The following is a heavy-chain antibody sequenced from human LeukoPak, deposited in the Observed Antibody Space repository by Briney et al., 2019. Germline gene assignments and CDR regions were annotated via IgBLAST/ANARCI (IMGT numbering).Heavy chain of an antibody. Sequence: PGGSLRLSCAASGFTCSSYAMTWVRQAPGKGLEWVSVISGNDASTHYADSVKGRFTISRDNSNNTLYLQMNSLRAEDTAVYYCAKGLYFGELLGPCDFWGQGTLVTVSS. CDR2: ISGNDAST. CDR1: GFTCSSYA. CDR3: AKGLYFGELLGPCDF. D-gene: IGHD3-10*01. V-gene: IGHV3-23*01. J-gene: IGHJ4*02.